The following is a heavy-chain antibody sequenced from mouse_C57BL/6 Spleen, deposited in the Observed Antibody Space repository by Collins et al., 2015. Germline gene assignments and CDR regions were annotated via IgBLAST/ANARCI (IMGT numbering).Heavy chain of an antibody. J-gene: IGHJ4*01. CDR1: GFSLTTYG. D-gene: IGHD2-3*01. CDR3: ARKGFYDGSYVDS. CDR2: VWRTGNT. Sequence: QVQLKQSGSGLAQPSQSLSITCTVSGFSLTTYGVHWIRQSPGKGLEWLGVVWRTGNTDFNAAFMSRLGITKDNSKSQVLFKMNSLQADDTAIYYCARKGFYDGSYVDSWGQGTSVIVSS. V-gene: IGHV2-5*01.